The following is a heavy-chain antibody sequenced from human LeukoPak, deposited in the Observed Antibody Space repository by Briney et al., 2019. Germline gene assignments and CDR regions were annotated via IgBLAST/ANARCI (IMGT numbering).Heavy chain of an antibody. J-gene: IGHJ4*02. D-gene: IGHD3-22*01. CDR2: ISGTGDST. CDR1: GFTFSSYA. Sequence: GGSLRLSCAASGFTFSSYAMSWVRQAPGKGLEWVSTISGTGDSTYYTDSVKGRFTISRDNSKNTLYLQMNSLRPEDTALYYCAKTPGGYYYPFDYWGQGTLVTVSS. CDR3: AKTPGGYYYPFDY. V-gene: IGHV3-23*01.